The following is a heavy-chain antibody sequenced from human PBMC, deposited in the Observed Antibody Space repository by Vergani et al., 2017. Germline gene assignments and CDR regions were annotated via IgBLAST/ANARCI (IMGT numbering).Heavy chain of an antibody. CDR2: ISSSSSYI. Sequence: EVQLVESGGGLVKPGGSLRLSCAASGFTFSSYSMNWVRQAPGKGLEWVSSISSSSSYIYYADSVKGRFTISRDNAKNSLYLQMNSLRAEDTAVYYCARDLSQETTSYFYYYYGMDVWGQGTTVTVSS. D-gene: IGHD4-11*01. CDR1: GFTFSSYS. V-gene: IGHV3-21*01. CDR3: ARDLSQETTSYFYYYYGMDV. J-gene: IGHJ6*02.